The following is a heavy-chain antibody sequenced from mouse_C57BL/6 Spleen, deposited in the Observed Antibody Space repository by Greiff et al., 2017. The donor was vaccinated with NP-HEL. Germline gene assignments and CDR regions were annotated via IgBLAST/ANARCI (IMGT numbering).Heavy chain of an antibody. CDR1: GFNIKDDY. CDR3: TSYYGSSLFAY. D-gene: IGHD1-1*01. V-gene: IGHV14-4*01. CDR2: IDPENGDT. J-gene: IGHJ3*01. Sequence: EVQLQQSGAELVRPGASVKLSCTASGFNIKDDYMHWVKQRPEQGLEWIGWIDPENGDTEYASKFQGKATITADTSSNTDYLQLSSLTSEDTAVYYCTSYYGSSLFAYWGQGTLVTVSA.